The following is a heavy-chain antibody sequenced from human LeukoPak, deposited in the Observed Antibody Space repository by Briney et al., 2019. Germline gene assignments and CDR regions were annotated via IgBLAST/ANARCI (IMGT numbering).Heavy chain of an antibody. D-gene: IGHD5-18*01. Sequence: SVKVSCKASGGTFSSYAISWVRQAPGQGLEWMGRIIPILGIANYAQKFQGRVTITADKSTSTAYMELSSLRSEDTAVYYCARDRSGYSYGPGHYFDYWGQGTLVTVSS. J-gene: IGHJ4*02. V-gene: IGHV1-69*04. CDR3: ARDRSGYSYGPGHYFDY. CDR1: GGTFSSYA. CDR2: IIPILGIA.